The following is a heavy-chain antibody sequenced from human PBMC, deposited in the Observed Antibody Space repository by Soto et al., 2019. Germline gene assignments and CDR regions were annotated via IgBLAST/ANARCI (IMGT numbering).Heavy chain of an antibody. D-gene: IGHD6-19*01. CDR3: TTGHPMSSGWYWYYYYGMDV. CDR1: GFTFSNAW. V-gene: IGHV3-15*07. Sequence: GGSLRLSCAASGFTFSNAWMNWVRQAPGKGLEWVGRIKSKTDGGTTDYAAPVKGRFTISRDDSKNTLYLQMNSLKTEDTAVYYCTTGHPMSSGWYWYYYYGMDVWGQGTTVTVSS. CDR2: IKSKTDGGTT. J-gene: IGHJ6*02.